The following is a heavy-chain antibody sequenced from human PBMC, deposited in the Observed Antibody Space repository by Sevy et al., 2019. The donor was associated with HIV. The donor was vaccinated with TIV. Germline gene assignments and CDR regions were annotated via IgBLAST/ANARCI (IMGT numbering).Heavy chain of an antibody. V-gene: IGHV1-8*01. Sequence: ASVKVSCEAFGYTFTSYDINWVRQAPGQGLEWMGWMSPNTGATGFAQKFQGRVTLTRNKSITTAYMELSSLTYEATAVYYWAGGGNGDFGSYEYYYYGMDVWGQGTTVTVSS. CDR2: MSPNTGAT. CDR1: GYTFTSYD. D-gene: IGHD3-3*01. CDR3: AGGGNGDFGSYEYYYYGMDV. J-gene: IGHJ6*02.